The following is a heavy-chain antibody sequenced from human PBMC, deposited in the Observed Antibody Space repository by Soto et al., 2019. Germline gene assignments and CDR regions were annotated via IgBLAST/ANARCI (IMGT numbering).Heavy chain of an antibody. Sequence: GSLRLSCSASGFTFSSYAMSWVRQAPGKGLEWVSAISGSGGSTYYADSVKGRFTISRDNSKNTLYLQMNSLRAEDTAVYYCAKRKYDFWSGPMDVWGQGTTVTVSS. V-gene: IGHV3-23*01. CDR3: AKRKYDFWSGPMDV. D-gene: IGHD3-3*01. CDR1: GFTFSSYA. J-gene: IGHJ6*02. CDR2: ISGSGGST.